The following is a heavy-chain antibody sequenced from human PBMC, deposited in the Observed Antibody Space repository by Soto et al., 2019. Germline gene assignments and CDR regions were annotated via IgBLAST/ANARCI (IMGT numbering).Heavy chain of an antibody. CDR3: ATDLFPDYADAWVTFRPADY. D-gene: IGHD3-16*02. Sequence: QVELVQSGAEVKKPGASVKVSCKVSGYTLTELSMHWVRQAPGKGLEWMGVFDAEDEAASYAQNFQGRVTMTVDTSTVTAYMEVTSLRSEDTAVYYCATDLFPDYADAWVTFRPADYWGQGTQVTVSS. CDR1: GYTLTELS. J-gene: IGHJ4*02. V-gene: IGHV1-24*01. CDR2: FDAEDEAA.